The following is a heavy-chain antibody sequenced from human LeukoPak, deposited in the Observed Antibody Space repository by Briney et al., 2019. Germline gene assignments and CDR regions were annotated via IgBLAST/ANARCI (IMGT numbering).Heavy chain of an antibody. CDR1: GFTFSSYG. V-gene: IGHV3-30*18. J-gene: IGHJ4*02. CDR2: ISYDGSNK. Sequence: GGSLRLSCAASGFTFSSYGMHWVRQAPGKGLEWVAVISYDGSNKYYADSVKGRFTISRDNSKNTLYLQMNSLRAEDTAVYYCAKERSYYDSSGYLDYWRQGTLVTVSS. D-gene: IGHD3-22*01. CDR3: AKERSYYDSSGYLDY.